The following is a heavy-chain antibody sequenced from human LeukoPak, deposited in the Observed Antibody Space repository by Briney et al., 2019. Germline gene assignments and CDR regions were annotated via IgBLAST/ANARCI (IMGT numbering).Heavy chain of an antibody. Sequence: SETLSLTCTVSGGSISSSSYYWSWIRQPPGKGLEWIGYIYYSGSTYYNPSLKSRVTISVDTSKNQFSLKLSSVTAADTAVYYCARKPLLNWFDPWGQGTLVTVSS. D-gene: IGHD2/OR15-2a*01. CDR2: IYYSGST. V-gene: IGHV4-30-4*08. CDR3: ARKPLLNWFDP. CDR1: GGSISSSSYY. J-gene: IGHJ5*02.